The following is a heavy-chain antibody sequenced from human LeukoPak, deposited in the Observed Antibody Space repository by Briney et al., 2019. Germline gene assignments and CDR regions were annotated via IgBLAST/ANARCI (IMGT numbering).Heavy chain of an antibody. Sequence: SETLSLTCTVSGYSISSGYYWGWIRQPPGKGLEWIGEINHSGSTNYNPSLKSRVTMSVDTSKNQFSLKLGSVTAADTAVYYCARDSYLYSSAWSLDYWGQGTLVTVSS. V-gene: IGHV4-38-2*02. D-gene: IGHD6-19*01. CDR3: ARDSYLYSSAWSLDY. CDR1: GYSISSGYY. J-gene: IGHJ4*02. CDR2: INHSGST.